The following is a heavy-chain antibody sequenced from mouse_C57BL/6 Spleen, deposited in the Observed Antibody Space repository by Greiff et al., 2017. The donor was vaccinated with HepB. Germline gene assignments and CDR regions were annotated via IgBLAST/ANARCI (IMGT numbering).Heavy chain of an antibody. CDR2: IYPGDGDT. CDR3: ARGAMEDYDDFDY. J-gene: IGHJ2*01. V-gene: IGHV1-80*01. CDR1: GYAFSSYW. Sequence: QVQLKESGAELVKPGASVKISCKASGYAFSSYWMNWVKQRPGKGLEWIGQIYPGDGDTNYNGKFKGKATLTADKSSSTAYMQLSSLTSEDSAVYFCARGAMEDYDDFDYWGQGTTLTVSS. D-gene: IGHD2-4*01.